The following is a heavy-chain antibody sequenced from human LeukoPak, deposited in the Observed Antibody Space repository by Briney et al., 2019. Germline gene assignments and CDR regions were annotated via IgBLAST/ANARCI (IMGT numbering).Heavy chain of an antibody. CDR2: ISWNGRNT. Sequence: PGGSLRLSCAASGFTFDDYDLNWVRQAPGKGLEWVSGISWNGRNTAYAESLKGRFTISRDNAKNSLYLQMNSLRAEDTAVYYCANVGLRFLEWSADYWGQGTLVTVSS. V-gene: IGHV3-20*04. CDR1: GFTFDDYD. J-gene: IGHJ4*02. CDR3: ANVGLRFLEWSADY. D-gene: IGHD3-3*01.